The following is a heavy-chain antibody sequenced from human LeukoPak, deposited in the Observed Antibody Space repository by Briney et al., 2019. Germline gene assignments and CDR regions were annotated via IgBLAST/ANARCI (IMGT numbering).Heavy chain of an antibody. J-gene: IGHJ5*02. Sequence: PSETLSLTCTVSGGSISSYYWSWIRQPAGKGLEWIGRIYTSGSTNYNPSLKSGVTMSVDTSKNQFSLKLSSVTAADTAVYYCARDWFPAARRREFDPWGQGTLVTVSS. V-gene: IGHV4-4*07. CDR2: IYTSGST. CDR3: ARDWFPAARRREFDP. CDR1: GGSISSYY. D-gene: IGHD2-2*01.